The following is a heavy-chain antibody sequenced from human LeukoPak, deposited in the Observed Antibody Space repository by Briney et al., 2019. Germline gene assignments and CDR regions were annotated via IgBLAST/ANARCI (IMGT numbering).Heavy chain of an antibody. Sequence: SETLSLTCAVSGYSISSGYYWGWIRQPPGKGLERIGSIYHSGSTYYNPSLKSRVTISVDTSKNQFSLKLSSVTAADTAVYYCARQYNWNAFYYYYYMDVWGKGTTVTVSS. CDR1: GYSISSGYY. J-gene: IGHJ6*03. D-gene: IGHD1-20*01. CDR3: ARQYNWNAFYYYYYMDV. CDR2: IYHSGST. V-gene: IGHV4-38-2*01.